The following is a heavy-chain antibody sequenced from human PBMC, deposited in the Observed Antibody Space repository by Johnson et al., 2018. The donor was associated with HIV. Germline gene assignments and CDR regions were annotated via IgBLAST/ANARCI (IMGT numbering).Heavy chain of an antibody. D-gene: IGHD3-10*01. J-gene: IGHJ3*02. CDR3: GRGSMVRGAYDGFDI. V-gene: IGHV3-20*04. Sequence: VQLVESGGGVVRPGGSLRLSCSASGFIFDDYDMSWVRQAPGKGLEWVSGISWNGGSTGYADSVERRFTISRDNAKNSLYLQMNSLRAEDTALYYCGRGSMVRGAYDGFDIWGQGTLVTVSS. CDR1: GFIFDDYD. CDR2: ISWNGGST.